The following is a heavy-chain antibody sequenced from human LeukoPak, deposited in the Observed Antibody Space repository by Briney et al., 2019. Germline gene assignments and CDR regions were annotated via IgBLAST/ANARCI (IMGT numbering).Heavy chain of an antibody. D-gene: IGHD2-15*01. CDR1: GFTFSSYE. CDR3: ARGLSSGYYFDY. V-gene: IGHV3-48*03. Sequence: GGSLRLSCAASGFTFSSYEMNWVRQAPGKGLEWVSYISSSGSTIYYADSVKGRFTISRDNAKNSLYLQMNSLRAEDTAVYYCARGLSSGYYFDYWGQGTLVTVSS. CDR2: ISSSGSTI. J-gene: IGHJ4*02.